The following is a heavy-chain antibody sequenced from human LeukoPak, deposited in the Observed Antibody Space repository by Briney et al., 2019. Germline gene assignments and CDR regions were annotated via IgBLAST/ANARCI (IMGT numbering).Heavy chain of an antibody. CDR2: FSYDGSTT. CDR3: ARAKEGFSGYDYLFDF. Sequence: GGSLRLSCAASGFTFSTYAMHWVRQAPGKGLEWVALFSYDGSTTHYGDSVKGRFTISRDSSKNSLYLQMNSLRTEDTAVYYCARAKEGFSGYDYLFDFWGQGTLVTVSS. J-gene: IGHJ4*02. CDR1: GFTFSTYA. D-gene: IGHD5-12*01. V-gene: IGHV3-30-3*01.